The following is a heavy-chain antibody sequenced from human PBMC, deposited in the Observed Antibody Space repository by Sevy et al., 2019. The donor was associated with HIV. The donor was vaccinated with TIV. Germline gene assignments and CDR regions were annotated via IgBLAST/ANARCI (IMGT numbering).Heavy chain of an antibody. CDR2: IKQDGSEK. D-gene: IGHD3-3*01. J-gene: IGHJ4*02. Sequence: GGSLRLSCAASGFTFSNSWMSWVRQAPGKGLEWVANIKQDGSEKYYVDSVKGRFTISRDNAKNSLFLQINSLRVEDTAVYYCATLYNFWSGPQTYFDHWGQGTLVTVSS. CDR1: GFTFSNSW. V-gene: IGHV3-7*01. CDR3: ATLYNFWSGPQTYFDH.